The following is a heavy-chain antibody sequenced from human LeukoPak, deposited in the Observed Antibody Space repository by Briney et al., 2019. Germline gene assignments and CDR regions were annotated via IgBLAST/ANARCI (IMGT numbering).Heavy chain of an antibody. CDR3: ARSGPSVRRSTSFVY. CDR1: GFSVSTFY. V-gene: IGHV3-66*01. J-gene: IGHJ4*02. CDR2: LYTAGPT. D-gene: IGHD5-12*01. Sequence: PGGSLRLSCAASGFSVSTFYMSWVRQAPGKGLEWVSVLYTAGPTYYADSVQGRFTISRDNSKNTLFLQMDNLRADDTATYYCARSGPSVRRSTSFVYWGQGALFTVSS.